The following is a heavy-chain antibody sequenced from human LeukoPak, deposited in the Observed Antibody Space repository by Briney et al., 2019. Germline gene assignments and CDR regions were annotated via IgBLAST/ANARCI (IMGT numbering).Heavy chain of an antibody. CDR1: GFTFSSYG. Sequence: GGSPRLSCAASGFTFSSYGMHWVRQAPGKGLEWVALISFDGSNKYYAGSVNGRFTISRDNSKNTLYLQMNSLRAEDTAMYYCAKDRGSSGWFDCWGQGTLVTVSS. J-gene: IGHJ4*02. D-gene: IGHD6-19*01. V-gene: IGHV3-30*18. CDR2: ISFDGSNK. CDR3: AKDRGSSGWFDC.